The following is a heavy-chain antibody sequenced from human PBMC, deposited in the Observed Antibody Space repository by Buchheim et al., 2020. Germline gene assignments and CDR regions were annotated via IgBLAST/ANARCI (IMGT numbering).Heavy chain of an antibody. J-gene: IGHJ6*02. Sequence: QVQLVESGGGVVQPGRSLRLSCAASGFTFSSYAMHWVRQAPGKGLEWVAVISYDGSNKYYADSVKGRFTISRDNSKNTLYLQMNSLRAEDTAVYYCARDYSSGYYYGGMDVWGQGTT. D-gene: IGHD3-22*01. CDR3: ARDYSSGYYYGGMDV. V-gene: IGHV3-30-3*01. CDR1: GFTFSSYA. CDR2: ISYDGSNK.